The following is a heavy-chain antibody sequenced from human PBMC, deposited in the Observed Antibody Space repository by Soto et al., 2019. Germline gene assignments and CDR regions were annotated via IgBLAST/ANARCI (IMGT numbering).Heavy chain of an antibody. CDR1: GYTFTSYG. CDR3: ATTRNEWLLGLD. D-gene: IGHD3-3*01. J-gene: IGHJ4*02. Sequence: ASVKVSCKASGYTFTSYGISWVRKAPGQGLEWMGWISAYNGNTNYAQKFQGRVTMTTDTSTSTAYMELRSLRSDDTAVYYCATTRNEWLLGLDWGQGTLVTVSS. CDR2: ISAYNGNT. V-gene: IGHV1-18*01.